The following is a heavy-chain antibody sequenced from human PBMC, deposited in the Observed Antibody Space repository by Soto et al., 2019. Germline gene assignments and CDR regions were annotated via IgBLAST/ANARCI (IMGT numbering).Heavy chain of an antibody. Sequence: GGSLRLSCAASGFTFSSYSMNWVRQAPGKGLEWVSSISSGSSYIYYADSVKGRFTISRDNAKNSLYLQMNSLRAEDTAVYYCARNEMATYVFDIWGQGTMVTVSS. J-gene: IGHJ3*02. CDR3: ARNEMATYVFDI. D-gene: IGHD5-12*01. V-gene: IGHV3-21*01. CDR1: GFTFSSYS. CDR2: ISSGSSYI.